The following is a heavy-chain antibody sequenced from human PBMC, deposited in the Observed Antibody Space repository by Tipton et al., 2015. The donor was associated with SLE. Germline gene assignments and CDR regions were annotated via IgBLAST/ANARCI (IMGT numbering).Heavy chain of an antibody. V-gene: IGHV3-23*01. CDR1: GFTFSTYA. J-gene: IGHJ3*02. CDR3: AKDRGDYISNAFDI. Sequence: SLRLSCAASGFTFSTYAMSWVRQPPGKGLEWVSAISGSGGSTYYADSVKGRFTISRDNSKNTLYLQMNSLRAEDTAVYYCAKDRGDYISNAFDIWGQGTMVTVSS. D-gene: IGHD4-17*01. CDR2: ISGSGGST.